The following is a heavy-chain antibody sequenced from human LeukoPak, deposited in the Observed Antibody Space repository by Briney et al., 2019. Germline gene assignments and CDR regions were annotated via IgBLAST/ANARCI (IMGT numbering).Heavy chain of an antibody. CDR1: GYRFTTYW. CDR3: ARRLASCGGDCYSFDY. J-gene: IGHJ4*02. Sequence: GEALKISCKGPGYRFTTYWISWVRPMPGKGLEWVGRIAPSDSYTYYSPSFQGHVTISADKSINTAYLQWTSLRASDTAMYYCARRLASCGGDCYSFDYWGQGTLVTVSS. CDR2: IAPSDSYT. D-gene: IGHD2-21*02. V-gene: IGHV5-10-1*01.